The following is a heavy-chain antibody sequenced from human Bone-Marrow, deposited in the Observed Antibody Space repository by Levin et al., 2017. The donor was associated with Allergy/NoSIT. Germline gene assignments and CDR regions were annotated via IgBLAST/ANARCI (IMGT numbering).Heavy chain of an antibody. CDR3: ATSSTHDYVWGSFMDI. D-gene: IGHD3-16*01. J-gene: IGHJ3*02. CDR2: ISGGGDFK. Sequence: GESLKISCVASGFTFTDFSMNWVRHAPGKGLEWVSSISGGGDFKYYADSVQGRFTVSRENARNSLYLQMNNLRAEDTAVYYFATSSTHDYVWGSFMDIWGQGTMVTVSS. V-gene: IGHV3-21*06. CDR1: GFTFTDFS.